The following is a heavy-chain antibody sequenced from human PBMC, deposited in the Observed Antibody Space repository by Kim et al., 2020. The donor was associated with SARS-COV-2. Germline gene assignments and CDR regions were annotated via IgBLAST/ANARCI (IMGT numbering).Heavy chain of an antibody. V-gene: IGHV3-74*01. Sequence: GGSLRLSCAASGFTFSNYWMHWVRQAPGQGLVWVSRIYPDGSGPCYADSVKGRFTISRDNAENMLYLQMNSLRVEDTAVYYCARRLDSRVDYWGQGTLVTVSP. J-gene: IGHJ4*02. D-gene: IGHD1-1*01. CDR2: IYPDGSGP. CDR1: GFTFSNYW. CDR3: ARRLDSRVDY.